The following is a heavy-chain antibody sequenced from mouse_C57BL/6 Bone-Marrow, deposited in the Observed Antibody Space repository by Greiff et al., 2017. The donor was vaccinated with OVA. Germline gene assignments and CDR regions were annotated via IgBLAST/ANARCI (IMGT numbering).Heavy chain of an antibody. Sequence: EVQLQQSGPVLVKPGASVKMSCKASGYTFTDYYMNWVKQSHGKSLEWIGVINPYNGGTSYNQKFKGKATLTVDKSSSTAYMELNSLTSEDSAVYYCARHHGYSNYWYFDVWGTGTTVTVSS. CDR1: GYTFTDYY. J-gene: IGHJ1*03. D-gene: IGHD2-5*01. V-gene: IGHV1-19*01. CDR2: INPYNGGT. CDR3: ARHHGYSNYWYFDV.